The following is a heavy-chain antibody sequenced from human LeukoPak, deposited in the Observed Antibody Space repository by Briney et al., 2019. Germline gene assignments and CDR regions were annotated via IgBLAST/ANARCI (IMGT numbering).Heavy chain of an antibody. CDR3: AKDSYSKGDY. D-gene: IGHD4-4*01. CDR2: INHDGSVK. Sequence: PGGSLRLPCVASGFTFSSSWMAWVRQAPGKGLQWVANINHDGSVKNYVGSVKGRFAISRDNAQNSFYLQMNSLETDDTAVYYCAKDSYSKGDYWGQGTLVTVSS. V-gene: IGHV3-7*01. CDR1: GFTFSSSW. J-gene: IGHJ4*02.